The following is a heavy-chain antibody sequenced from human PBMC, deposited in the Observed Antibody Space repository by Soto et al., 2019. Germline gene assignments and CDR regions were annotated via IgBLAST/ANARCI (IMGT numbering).Heavy chain of an antibody. CDR2: IYTSGST. J-gene: IGHJ4*02. CDR1: GGSISSYY. CDR3: ARDLYYYDSSGYYGEHYFDY. Sequence: NPSETLSLTCTVSGGSISSYYWSWIRQPAGKGLEWIGRIYTSGSTNYNPSLKSRVTMSVDTSKNQFSLKLSSVTAADTAVYYCARDLYYYDSSGYYGEHYFDYWGQGTLVTVSS. D-gene: IGHD3-22*01. V-gene: IGHV4-4*07.